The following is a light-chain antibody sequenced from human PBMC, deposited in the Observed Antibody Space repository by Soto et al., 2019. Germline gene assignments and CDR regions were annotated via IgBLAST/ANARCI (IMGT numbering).Light chain of an antibody. J-gene: IGKJ2*02. CDR2: KAS. CDR1: QSISSW. Sequence: DIQMTQSPSTLSASVGDRVTITCRASQSISSWLAWYQQKPGKAPKLLIYKASSLESGVPSRFSGSASGTEFTFTISSLQPDDFATYYCQQYNSYSGTFGQGTKLEIK. V-gene: IGKV1-5*03. CDR3: QQYNSYSGT.